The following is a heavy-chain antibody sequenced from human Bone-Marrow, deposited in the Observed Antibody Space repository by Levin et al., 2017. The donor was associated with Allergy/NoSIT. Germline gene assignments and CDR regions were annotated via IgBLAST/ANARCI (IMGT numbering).Heavy chain of an antibody. J-gene: IGHJ6*02. CDR3: ARGQYYGMDV. V-gene: IGHV3-74*01. CDR2: INGYGRTT. Sequence: GASVKVSCVGSGFGFSAFWMYWVRQSPGKGLVWVSSINGYGRTTSYADSGEGRFTVSRDNAQNTLYLQMTSLRAEDTAIYYCARGQYYGMDVWGQGTTVTVFS. CDR1: GFGFSAFW.